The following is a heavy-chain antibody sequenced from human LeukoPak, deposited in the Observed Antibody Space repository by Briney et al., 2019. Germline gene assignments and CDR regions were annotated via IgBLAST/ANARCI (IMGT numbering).Heavy chain of an antibody. CDR2: IWYDGSNK. D-gene: IGHD3-22*01. CDR3: AKDALISLSFDF. Sequence: GGSLRLSCAASGFTFSSYGMHWVRQAPGKGLEWVAVIWYDGSNKYYADSVKGRFTISRDNTRRTLYLQMNSLRSEDTAFYYCAKDALISLSFDFWGQGTLVIVSS. V-gene: IGHV3-33*03. J-gene: IGHJ4*02. CDR1: GFTFSSYG.